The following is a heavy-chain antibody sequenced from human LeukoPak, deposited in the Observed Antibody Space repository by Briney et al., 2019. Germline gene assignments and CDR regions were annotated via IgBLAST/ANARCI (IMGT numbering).Heavy chain of an antibody. V-gene: IGHV4-34*01. CDR2: IDHSGST. J-gene: IGHJ4*02. Sequence: SETLSLTCAVYGGSFSGYLWTWIRQPPGKGLEWIGEIDHSGSTNYNPSLKSRVTISVDRSKNQFSLKLRSVTAADTAVYYCTSESEGTLYDSTAAFGNWGQGTLVTVSS. CDR3: TSESEGTLYDSTAAFGN. D-gene: IGHD3-22*01. CDR1: GGSFSGYL.